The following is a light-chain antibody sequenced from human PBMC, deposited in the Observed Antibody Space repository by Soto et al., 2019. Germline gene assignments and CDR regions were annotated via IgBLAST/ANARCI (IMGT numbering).Light chain of an antibody. CDR2: EVS. Sequence: QSVLTQPASVSGSPGQSIAISCTGTSSDVGAYNYVSWYQKHPGKAPKLMIYEVSNRPSGVSNRFSGSKSDNTASLTISGLQAEDEADYYCYSYTTSSTWVFGGGTKVTVL. J-gene: IGLJ3*02. V-gene: IGLV2-14*01. CDR3: YSYTTSSTWV. CDR1: SSDVGAYNY.